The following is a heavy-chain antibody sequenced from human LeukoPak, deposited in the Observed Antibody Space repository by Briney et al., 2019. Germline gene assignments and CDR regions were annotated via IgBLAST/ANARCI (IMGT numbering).Heavy chain of an antibody. CDR3: ARSGRQCSGAICYNAPFDP. CDR2: ISYDGSNK. CDR1: GFTFSSYG. J-gene: IGHJ5*02. V-gene: IGHV3-30*03. Sequence: PGGSLRLSCAASGFTFSSYGMHWVRQAPGKGLEWVAVISYDGSNKYYADSVKGRFTISRDNSKNTLYLQMNSLRAEDTAVYYCARSGRQCSGAICYNAPFDPWAREPWSPSPQ. D-gene: IGHD2-2*02.